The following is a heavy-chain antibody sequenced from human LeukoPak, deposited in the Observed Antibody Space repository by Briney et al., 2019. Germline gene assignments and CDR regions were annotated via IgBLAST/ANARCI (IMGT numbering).Heavy chain of an antibody. CDR3: AREGDSSSPGYYFDY. CDR1: GFTVSSNY. D-gene: IGHD6-13*01. CDR2: IYSGGST. J-gene: IGHJ4*02. V-gene: IGHV3-53*01. Sequence: GGSLRLSCAASGFTVSSNYMSWVRQAPGRGLEWVSVIYSGGSTYYADSVKGRFTISRDNSKNTLYLQMNSLRAEDTAVYYCAREGDSSSPGYYFDYWGQGTLVTVSS.